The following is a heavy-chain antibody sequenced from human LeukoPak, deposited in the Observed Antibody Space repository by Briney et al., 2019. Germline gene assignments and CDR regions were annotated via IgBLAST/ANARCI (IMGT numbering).Heavy chain of an antibody. D-gene: IGHD3-22*01. Sequence: GGSLRLSCAASGFIFSSYAMSWVCQAPGKGLEWVSVISGSGDATSYADSVKGRFTISRDNSKNTLYLQLNSLRAEDTAKYYCVKDLGYYNSRSYSNHWGQGALVTVSS. V-gene: IGHV3-23*01. CDR2: ISGSGDAT. J-gene: IGHJ5*02. CDR3: VKDLGYYNSRSYSNH. CDR1: GFIFSSYA.